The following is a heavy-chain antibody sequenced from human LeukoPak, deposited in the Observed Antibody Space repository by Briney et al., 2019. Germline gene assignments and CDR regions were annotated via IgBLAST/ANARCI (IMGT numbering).Heavy chain of an antibody. CDR2: IYYSGST. V-gene: IGHV4-39*07. CDR3: ARDGWPVTRRWY. Sequence: PSETLSLTCTVSGGSISSSSYYWGWIRQPPGKGLEWIGSIYYSGSTYYNPSLKSRVTISVDTSKNQFSLKLSSVTAADTAVYYCARDGWPVTRRWYWGQGTLVTVSS. D-gene: IGHD4-17*01. CDR1: GGSISSSSYY. J-gene: IGHJ4*02.